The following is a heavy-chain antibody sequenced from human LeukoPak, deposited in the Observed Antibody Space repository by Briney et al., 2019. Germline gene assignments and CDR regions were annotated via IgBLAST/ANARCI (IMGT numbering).Heavy chain of an antibody. J-gene: IGHJ4*02. CDR3: ARALTMPTH. V-gene: IGHV4-34*01. Sequence: PSETLSLTCAVYGGSFSGYYWSWIRQPPGKGLEWIGEINHSGSTNYNPSLKSRVTISVDTSKNQFSLKLSSVTAADTVVYYCARALTMPTHWGQGTLVTVSS. CDR1: GGSFSGYY. D-gene: IGHD2-2*01. CDR2: INHSGST.